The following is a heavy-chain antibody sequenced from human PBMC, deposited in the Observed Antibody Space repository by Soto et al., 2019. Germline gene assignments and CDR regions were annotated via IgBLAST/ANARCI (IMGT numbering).Heavy chain of an antibody. CDR3: ARAWGFYVDF. V-gene: IGHV4-59*01. Sequence: RWIRQHPGKGLEWIGYIYYSGSTNYNPSLKSRVTISVDTSKNQFSLKLSSVTAADTAVYYCARAWGFYVDFWARGFLVTV. D-gene: IGHD1-26*01. J-gene: IGHJ4*02. CDR2: IYYSGST.